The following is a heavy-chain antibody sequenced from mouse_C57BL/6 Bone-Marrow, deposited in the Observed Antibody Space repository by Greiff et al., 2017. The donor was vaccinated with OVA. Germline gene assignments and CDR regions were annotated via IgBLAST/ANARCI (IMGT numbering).Heavy chain of an antibody. Sequence: EVQLVESGGGLVQSGRSLRLSCATSGFTFSDFYMEWVRQAPGKGLEWIAASRNKANDYTTEYSASVKGRFIVSRDTSQSILYLQMNALRAEDTAIYYCARDARGVMDYWGQGTSVTVSS. CDR3: ARDARGVMDY. V-gene: IGHV7-1*01. J-gene: IGHJ4*01. CDR2: SRNKANDYTT. CDR1: GFTFSDFY.